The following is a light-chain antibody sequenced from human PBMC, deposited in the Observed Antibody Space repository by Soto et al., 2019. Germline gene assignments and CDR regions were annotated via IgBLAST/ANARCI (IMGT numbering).Light chain of an antibody. CDR3: QQYGSSPST. CDR1: QSVDSN. J-gene: IGKJ2*02. V-gene: IGKV3-20*01. Sequence: EIVMTQSPATLSVSPGDGATLSCRASQSVDSNLAWYQQKPGQAPRLLIYGASSRATGIPDRFSGSGSGTDFTLTISRLEPEDFAVYYCQQYGSSPSTFGQGTKLEIK. CDR2: GAS.